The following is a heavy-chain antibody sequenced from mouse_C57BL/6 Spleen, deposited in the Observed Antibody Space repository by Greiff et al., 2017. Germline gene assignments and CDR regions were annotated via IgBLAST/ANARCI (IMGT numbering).Heavy chain of an antibody. Sequence: QVQLQQPGAELVRPGTSVKLSCKASGYTFTSYWMHWVKQRPGQGLEWIGVIDPSDSYTNYNQKFKGKATLTVDTSSSTAYMQLSSLTSEDSAVYYCARWDYGFAYWGQGTLVTVAA. J-gene: IGHJ3*01. CDR3: ARWDYGFAY. V-gene: IGHV1-59*01. CDR1: GYTFTSYW. D-gene: IGHD2-4*01. CDR2: IDPSDSYT.